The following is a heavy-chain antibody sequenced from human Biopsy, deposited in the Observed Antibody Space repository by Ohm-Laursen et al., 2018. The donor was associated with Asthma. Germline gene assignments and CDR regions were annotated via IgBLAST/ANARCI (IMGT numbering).Heavy chain of an antibody. V-gene: IGHV3-11*01. CDR2: ISSSGTTI. J-gene: IGHJ2*01. CDR3: AREKAYSDILTAYYNGWYFDL. CDR1: GFPFSDYY. Sequence: SLRLSCAASGFPFSDYYMSWIRRAPGKGLEWVSYISSSGTTIFNADSVKGRFTISRDNAKNSLYLQMNSLRAEDTAVYYCAREKAYSDILTAYYNGWYFDLWGRGTLVTVSS. D-gene: IGHD3-9*01.